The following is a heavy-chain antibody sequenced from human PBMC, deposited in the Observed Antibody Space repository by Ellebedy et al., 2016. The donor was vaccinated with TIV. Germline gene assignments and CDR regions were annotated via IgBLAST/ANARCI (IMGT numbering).Heavy chain of an antibody. CDR2: ISGSGAST. CDR1: GFTFSNYA. Sequence: GESLKISCAASGFTFSNYAMIWVRQAPGKGLEWVPSISGSGASTYYADSVKGRLTISRDNSKNTLYLQMSRLRAEDTAVYFCASRIVRIYWGQGTLVTVSS. CDR3: ASRIVRIY. D-gene: IGHD1-26*01. V-gene: IGHV3-23*01. J-gene: IGHJ4*02.